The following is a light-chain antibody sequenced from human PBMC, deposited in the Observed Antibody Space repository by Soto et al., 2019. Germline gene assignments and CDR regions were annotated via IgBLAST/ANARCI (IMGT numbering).Light chain of an antibody. Sequence: QSALTQPASVSGSPGQSITISCTGTSSDVGGRNFVSWYEQHPGKAPIVMTYAVSHRPSGVSNRFSGSKSGNTASLTISGLQAEYEADYYCSSYTSSSTLLYVFGTGTKLTAL. V-gene: IGLV2-14*01. CDR1: SSDVGGRNF. J-gene: IGLJ1*01. CDR3: SSYTSSSTLLYV. CDR2: AVS.